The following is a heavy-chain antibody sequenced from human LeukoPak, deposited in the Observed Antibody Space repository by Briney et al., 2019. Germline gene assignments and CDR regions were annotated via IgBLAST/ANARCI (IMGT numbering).Heavy chain of an antibody. CDR3: ARGRARDSSGYPNY. Sequence: SETLSLTCTVSGGSISSGGYYWSWIRQHPGKGLEWXGYIYYSGSTYYNPSLKSRVTISVDTSKNQFSLKLSSVTAADTAVYYCARGRARDSSGYPNYWGQGTLVTVSS. D-gene: IGHD3-22*01. CDR2: IYYSGST. CDR1: GGSISSGGYY. J-gene: IGHJ4*02. V-gene: IGHV4-31*03.